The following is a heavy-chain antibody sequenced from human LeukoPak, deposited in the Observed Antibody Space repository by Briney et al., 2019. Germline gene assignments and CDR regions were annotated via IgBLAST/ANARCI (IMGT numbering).Heavy chain of an antibody. J-gene: IGHJ4*02. CDR2: IGGRDGKT. CDR3: VKDANYFDSGSYMVPFDS. CDR1: GFTFSRCA. D-gene: IGHD3-22*01. V-gene: IGHV3-23*01. Sequence: GSLRLSYAASGFTFSRCAMGWVRQIPGKGLEWVAGIGGRDGKTYYADPVKGRFNISRDNSKNSLYLQLNSLRSDDTAIYYCVKDANYFDSGSYMVPFDSWGQGTLVTVSS.